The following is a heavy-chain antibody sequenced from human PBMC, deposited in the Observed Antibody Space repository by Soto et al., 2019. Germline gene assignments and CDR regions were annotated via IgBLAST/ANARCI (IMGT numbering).Heavy chain of an antibody. D-gene: IGHD6-13*01. V-gene: IGHV1-3*01. CDR1: GYTFTNYV. CDR3: ARGRIIEAFEY. CDR2: INAGNGNT. Sequence: QVQLLQSGAEVKKPGASVKVSCKASGYTFTNYVMHWVRQAPGQRLEWMGWINAGNGNTKYSQKLQGRVTITRDTSASIGYMDLSRLRSEDTAVYYCARGRIIEAFEYWGQGTLVTVSS. J-gene: IGHJ4*02.